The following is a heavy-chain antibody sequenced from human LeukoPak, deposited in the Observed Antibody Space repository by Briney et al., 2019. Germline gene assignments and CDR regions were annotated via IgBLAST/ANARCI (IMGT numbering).Heavy chain of an antibody. Sequence: GGSLRLSCAASGFTFSSYAMHWVRQAPGKGLEWVAVISYDGSNKYYADSVKGRFTISRDNSKNTLYLQMNSLRAEDTAVYYCARVGSSSWYQWYFDYWGQGTLFTVSS. CDR1: GFTFSSYA. V-gene: IGHV3-30-3*01. CDR2: ISYDGSNK. J-gene: IGHJ4*02. CDR3: ARVGSSSWYQWYFDY. D-gene: IGHD6-13*01.